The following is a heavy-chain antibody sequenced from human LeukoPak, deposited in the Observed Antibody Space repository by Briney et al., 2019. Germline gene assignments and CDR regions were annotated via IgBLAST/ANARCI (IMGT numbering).Heavy chain of an antibody. Sequence: SETLSLTCTVSNGSINIYYSSWIRHPPGKGLEWIGYIYTSGTTNYNPSLKSPVTISADTSKNQLSLKLSSVAAADTAVYYCARWPPAPKNFHKWGQGTLIPVSS. V-gene: IGHV4-4*09. CDR2: IYTSGTT. CDR3: ARWPPAPKNFHK. CDR1: NGSINIYY. J-gene: IGHJ4*02. D-gene: IGHD2-2*01.